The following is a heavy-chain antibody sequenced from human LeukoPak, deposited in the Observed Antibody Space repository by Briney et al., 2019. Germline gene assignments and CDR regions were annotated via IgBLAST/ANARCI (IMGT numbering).Heavy chain of an antibody. CDR1: GYRFTSYW. V-gene: IGHV5-10-1*01. CDR3: ATSTMIPSGSYYYYGMDV. J-gene: IGHJ6*02. Sequence: GESLKISCKGSGYRFTSYWISWVRQMPGKGLEWMGRIDPSDSYTNYSPSFQGHVTISADKSISTAYLQWSSLKASDTAMYYCATSTMIPSGSYYYYGMDVWGQGTTVAVSS. D-gene: IGHD3-22*01. CDR2: IDPSDSYT.